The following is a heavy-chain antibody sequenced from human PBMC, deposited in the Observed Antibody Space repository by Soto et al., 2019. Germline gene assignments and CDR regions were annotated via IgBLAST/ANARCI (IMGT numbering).Heavy chain of an antibody. CDR1: RDTFSSYA. CDR3: ARAVVPKYNWFDP. CDR2: IIPTFGSP. V-gene: IGHV1-69*01. D-gene: IGHD2-21*01. J-gene: IGHJ5*02. Sequence: QAQLVQSGAEVKKPVSSVKVSCKASRDTFSSYAITWVRQAPGQGLEWMGGIIPTFGSPKYAQNFQGRLTITADDSTYPAYMALASLTSDDTAVYYCARAVVPKYNWFDPWGQGTLVTVSS.